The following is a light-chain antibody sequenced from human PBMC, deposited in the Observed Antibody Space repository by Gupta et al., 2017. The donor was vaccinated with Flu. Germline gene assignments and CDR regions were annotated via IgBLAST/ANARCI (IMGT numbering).Light chain of an antibody. J-gene: IGKJ2*03. Sequence: ETVMTQSPATLSVSPGERVTLSCRASRSVSSDLAWYQQRPGQAPRLLIYGASTRAPGIPARFSGSGYGTEFTLTISGRQSEDVAVYYCQEYNNGPPSYSFGQGTRLEIK. CDR2: GAS. CDR3: QEYNNGPPSYS. V-gene: IGKV3-15*01. CDR1: RSVSSD.